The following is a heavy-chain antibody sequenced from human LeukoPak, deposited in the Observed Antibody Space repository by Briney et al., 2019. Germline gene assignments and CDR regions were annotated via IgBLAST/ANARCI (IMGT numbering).Heavy chain of an antibody. J-gene: IGHJ4*02. D-gene: IGHD3-22*01. CDR3: ARHRRVRDSSRLAPSGY. CDR1: GGSISSSSYY. CDR2: IYYSGST. V-gene: IGHV4-39*01. Sequence: SETLSLTCAVSGGSISSSSYYWGWIRQPPGKGLEWIGSIYYSGSTYYNPSLKSRVTISVDTSKNQFSLKLSSVTAADTAVYYCARHRRVRDSSRLAPSGYWGQGTLVTVSS.